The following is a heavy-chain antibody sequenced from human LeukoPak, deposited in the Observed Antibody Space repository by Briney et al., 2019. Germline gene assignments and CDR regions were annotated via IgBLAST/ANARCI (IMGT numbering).Heavy chain of an antibody. CDR2: INHSRST. Sequence: SETPSLTCAVYGGSFSPYYWSWIRQSPDKGLEWIGEINHSRSTNYNPSLKSRVTISVDTSKNQFSLKLSSVTAADTAVYYCARVSRYSGYDLDYWGQGTLVTVSS. J-gene: IGHJ4*02. D-gene: IGHD5-12*01. CDR1: GGSFSPYY. CDR3: ARVSRYSGYDLDY. V-gene: IGHV4-34*01.